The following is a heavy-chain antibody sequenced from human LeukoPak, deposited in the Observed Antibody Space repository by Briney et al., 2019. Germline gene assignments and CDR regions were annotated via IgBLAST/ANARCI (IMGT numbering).Heavy chain of an antibody. J-gene: IGHJ4*02. CDR3: ARAGDSSGYYFYYFDY. CDR2: IIPTFGTA. D-gene: IGHD3-22*01. Sequence: ASVKVSCKASGGTFSSYAISWVRQAPGQGLEWMGGIIPTFGTANYAQKFQGRVTITADESTSTAYMELSSLRSEDTAVYYCARAGDSSGYYFYYFDYWGQGTLVTVSS. V-gene: IGHV1-69*01. CDR1: GGTFSSYA.